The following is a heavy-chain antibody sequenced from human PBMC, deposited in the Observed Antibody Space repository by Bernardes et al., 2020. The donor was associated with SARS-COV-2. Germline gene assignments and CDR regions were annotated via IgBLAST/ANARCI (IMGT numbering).Heavy chain of an antibody. CDR1: GYTFTSYG. J-gene: IGHJ6*02. CDR2: ISAYNGNT. CDR3: ARSDTWANKNYYSLDV. D-gene: IGHD2-21*02. Sequence: ASVKVSCKASGYTFTSYGISWVRQAPGQGLEWMGWISAYNGNTNYAQKLQGRVTMTTDTSTSTAYMELRSLRSDDTAVYYCARSDTWANKNYYSLDVWGQGTTVIVSS. V-gene: IGHV1-18*01.